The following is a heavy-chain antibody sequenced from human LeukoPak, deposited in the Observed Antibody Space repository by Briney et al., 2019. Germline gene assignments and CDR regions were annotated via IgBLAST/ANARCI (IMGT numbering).Heavy chain of an antibody. D-gene: IGHD1-26*01. CDR3: AREIVGATNTIDY. Sequence: PSETLSLTCAVYGGSFSGYYWSWIRQPPGEGLEWIGEINHSGGTNYNPSLKSRVTISVDTSKNQFSLKLSSVTAADTAVYYCAREIVGATNTIDYWGQGTLVTVSS. CDR1: GGSFSGYY. CDR2: INHSGGT. V-gene: IGHV4-34*01. J-gene: IGHJ4*02.